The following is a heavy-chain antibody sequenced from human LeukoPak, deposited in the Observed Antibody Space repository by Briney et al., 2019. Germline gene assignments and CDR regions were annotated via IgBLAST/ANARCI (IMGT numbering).Heavy chain of an antibody. V-gene: IGHV4-39*07. J-gene: IGHJ6*02. CDR2: IYYSGSS. D-gene: IGHD3-10*01. Sequence: SETLSLTCTVSGGSISSSSYYWGWIRQPPGKGLEWIGSIYYSGSSYNNPSLKSRVTISVDTSKNQFSLKLSSVTAADTAVYYCARVGMWFGPDDYYYGMDVWGQGTTVTVSS. CDR1: GGSISSSSYY. CDR3: ARVGMWFGPDDYYYGMDV.